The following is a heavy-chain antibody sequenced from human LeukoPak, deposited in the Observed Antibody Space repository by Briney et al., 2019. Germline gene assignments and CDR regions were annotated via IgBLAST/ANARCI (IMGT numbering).Heavy chain of an antibody. CDR3: AREIRDYDILTGYLKKYYFDY. CDR1: GFTSSSYE. J-gene: IGHJ4*02. V-gene: IGHV3-48*03. Sequence: PGGSLRLSCAASGFTSSSYEMNWVRQAPGKGLEWVSYISSSGSTIYYADSVKGRFTISRDNAKNSLYLQMNSLRAEDTAVYYCAREIRDYDILTGYLKKYYFDYWGQGTLVTVSS. CDR2: ISSSGSTI. D-gene: IGHD3-9*01.